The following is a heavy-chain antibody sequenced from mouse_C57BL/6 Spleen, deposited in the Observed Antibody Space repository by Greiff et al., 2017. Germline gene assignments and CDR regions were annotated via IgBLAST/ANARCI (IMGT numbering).Heavy chain of an antibody. Sequence: QVQLQQPGAELMKPGASVKLSCKATGYTFTGYWIEWVKQRPGHGLEWIGEILPGSGSTNYNEKFKGKATFTADTSSNTAYMQLSSLTTEDSAIYYCASRVYYDYDPWFAYWGQGTLVTVSA. CDR3: ASRVYYDYDPWFAY. CDR2: ILPGSGST. CDR1: GYTFTGYW. V-gene: IGHV1-9*01. J-gene: IGHJ3*01. D-gene: IGHD2-4*01.